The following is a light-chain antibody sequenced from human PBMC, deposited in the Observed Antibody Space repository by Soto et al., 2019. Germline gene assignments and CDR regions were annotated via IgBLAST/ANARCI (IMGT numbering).Light chain of an antibody. CDR3: LQYNVYPLS. CDR1: QNINRW. CDR2: KAS. V-gene: IGKV1-5*03. Sequence: DIQMTQSPSTLSESVGDRVTITCRARQNINRWLAWYQQRPGKAPNLLIHKASTLEVGVPSRFSGSASGTEFPLTISSLQPDDFAVYFCLQYNVYPLSFGGGTKVEIK. J-gene: IGKJ4*01.